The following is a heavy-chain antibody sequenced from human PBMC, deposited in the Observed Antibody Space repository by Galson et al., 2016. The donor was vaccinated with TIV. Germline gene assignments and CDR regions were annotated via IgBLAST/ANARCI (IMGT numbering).Heavy chain of an antibody. CDR3: VRARVKHFDF. V-gene: IGHV1-3*01. CDR1: GYTFTSYT. J-gene: IGHJ4*02. Sequence: SVKVSCKASGYTFTSYTMHWVRQAPGQRLEWTGWINVYNGNTRYSQKFRDRVTITRDTSATTAYMETYMELSSLESEDTAVYYCVRARVKHFDFWGQGTLVTVSS. CDR2: INVYNGNT.